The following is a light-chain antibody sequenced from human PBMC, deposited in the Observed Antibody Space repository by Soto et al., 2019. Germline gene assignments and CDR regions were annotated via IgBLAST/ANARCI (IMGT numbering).Light chain of an antibody. CDR1: QSVSSSY. CDR3: QQYGSSPWT. CDR2: GAS. V-gene: IGKV3-20*01. Sequence: EIVLTQSPGTLSLSPGERATLSCRASQSVSSSYLAWYQQKPGQAPRLLIYGASSRATGIPDGFSGSGSGTDFTLTIIRLEPEDFAVYYCQQYGSSPWTFGQGTKVEIK. J-gene: IGKJ1*01.